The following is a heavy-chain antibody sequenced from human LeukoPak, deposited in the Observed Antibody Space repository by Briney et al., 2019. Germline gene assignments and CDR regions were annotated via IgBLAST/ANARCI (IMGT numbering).Heavy chain of an antibody. CDR2: ISPYTTKT. Sequence: ASVKVSCKASGYTFISYGITWVRQAPGQGLEWMGWISPYTTKTNYAQSLQGRVTMATDTSTGTAYMELRSLRSDDTAVYYCAREGVVGPTAPPDYYSYQMDVWGKGTTVTVSS. D-gene: IGHD1-26*01. J-gene: IGHJ6*03. CDR1: GYTFISYG. V-gene: IGHV1-18*01. CDR3: AREGVVGPTAPPDYYSYQMDV.